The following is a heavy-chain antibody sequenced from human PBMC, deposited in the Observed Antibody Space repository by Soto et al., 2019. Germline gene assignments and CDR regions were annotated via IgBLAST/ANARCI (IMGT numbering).Heavy chain of an antibody. CDR2: INPSGGST. V-gene: IGHV1-46*01. D-gene: IGHD5-12*01. J-gene: IGHJ6*02. CDR1: GYTFTSYY. CDR3: AREKMATIYYYYGMDV. Sequence: QVQLVQSGAEVKKPGASVKVSCKASGYTFTSYYMHWVRQAPGQGLEWMGIINPSGGSTSYAQKFQGRVAMTRDTSTSTVYMELSSLRSEDTAVYYCAREKMATIYYYYGMDVWGQGTTVTASS.